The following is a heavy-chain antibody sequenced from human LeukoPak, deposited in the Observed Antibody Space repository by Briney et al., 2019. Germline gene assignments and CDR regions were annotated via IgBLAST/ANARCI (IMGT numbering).Heavy chain of an antibody. D-gene: IGHD5-24*01. J-gene: IGHJ4*02. CDR2: VRHDGSNK. CDR1: RFTFSSHG. V-gene: IGHV3-33*01. Sequence: GGALRLSCAPSRFTFSSHGLHWVRPTPAKGLEWVAAVRHDGSNKYYADSVKGRLTISRDNSKNTLYLQMNSLRAEDTAVYYCARTGGRDGYGFDYCGRGTLVTVSP. CDR3: ARTGGRDGYGFDY.